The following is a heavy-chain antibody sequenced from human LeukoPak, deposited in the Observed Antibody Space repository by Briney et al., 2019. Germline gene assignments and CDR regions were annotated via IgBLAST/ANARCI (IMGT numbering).Heavy chain of an antibody. CDR2: ISSSSSYI. CDR3: AGINDYGDPTGAFDI. J-gene: IGHJ3*02. CDR1: GFTFSTYR. Sequence: GGSLRLSCAASGFTFSTYRMNWVRQAPGKGLEWVSSISSSSSYIHYADSVKGRFTISRDNAENSLFLQMNSLRAEDTAVYYCAGINDYGDPTGAFDIWGQGTMVTVSS. D-gene: IGHD4-17*01. V-gene: IGHV3-21*01.